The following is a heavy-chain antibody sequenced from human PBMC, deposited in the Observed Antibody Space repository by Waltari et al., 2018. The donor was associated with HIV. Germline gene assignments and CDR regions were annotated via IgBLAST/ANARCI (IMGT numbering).Heavy chain of an antibody. V-gene: IGHV1-2*06. D-gene: IGHD2-15*01. J-gene: IGHJ4*02. CDR1: GSSFTPYY. Sequence: QVQLVQYGAELKKPGASVEVSCRASGSSFTPYYITCVRQAPGQGLQWMGRINPISGSTNIPLTFQGRITMTRDTSSGAVFIELRGLRFNDTALYYCARGESVSVSNIPPGYRFDFWGQGTLITVSS. CDR3: ARGESVSVSNIPPGYRFDF. CDR2: INPISGST.